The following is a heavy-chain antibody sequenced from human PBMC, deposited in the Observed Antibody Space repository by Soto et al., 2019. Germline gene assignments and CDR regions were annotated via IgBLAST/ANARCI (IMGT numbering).Heavy chain of an antibody. D-gene: IGHD3-3*01. CDR3: ARDHKGTIFGVVHYYYYGMDV. CDR1: RDTFTSYY. CDR2: IIPIFGTA. Sequence: SVTVSCKAPRDTFTSYYINWVRQAPGQGLEGMGGIIPIFGTANYAQKFKGRVTITADKSTSTAYMELSSLRSEDTAVYYCARDHKGTIFGVVHYYYYGMDVWGQGTTVTVSS. V-gene: IGHV1-69*06. J-gene: IGHJ6*02.